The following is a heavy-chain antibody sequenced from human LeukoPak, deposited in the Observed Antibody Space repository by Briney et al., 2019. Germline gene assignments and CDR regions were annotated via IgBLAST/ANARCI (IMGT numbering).Heavy chain of an antibody. CDR2: IIPIFGTA. Sequence: ASVKVSCKASGGTFSSYAISWVRQAPGQGLEWMGGIIPIFGTANYAQKFQGRFTITTDESTSTAYMELSSLRSEDTAVYYCARGATNYYDSSGYLYYFDYWGQGTLVTVSS. CDR3: ARGATNYYDSSGYLYYFDY. D-gene: IGHD3-22*01. V-gene: IGHV1-69*05. CDR1: GGTFSSYA. J-gene: IGHJ4*02.